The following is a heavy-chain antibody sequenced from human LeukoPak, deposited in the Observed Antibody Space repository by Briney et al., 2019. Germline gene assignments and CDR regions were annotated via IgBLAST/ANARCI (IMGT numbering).Heavy chain of an antibody. Sequence: ASVKVSCKASGGTFSSYAISWVRQAPGQGLEWMGGIIPMFGTANYAQKFQGRVTITADESTSTAYMELSGLRSEDTAVYYCARDRAAAYCSGGGCYGWYYFDYWGQGTLVTVSS. CDR1: GGTFSSYA. V-gene: IGHV1-69*13. J-gene: IGHJ4*02. CDR3: ARDRAAAYCSGGGCYGWYYFDY. D-gene: IGHD2-15*01. CDR2: IIPMFGTA.